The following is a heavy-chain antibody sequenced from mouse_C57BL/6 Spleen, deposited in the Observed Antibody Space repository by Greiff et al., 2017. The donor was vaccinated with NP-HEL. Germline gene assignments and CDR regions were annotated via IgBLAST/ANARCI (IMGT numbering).Heavy chain of an antibody. J-gene: IGHJ4*01. D-gene: IGHD2-4*01. Sequence: QVQLKESGPGLVQPSQSLSITCTVSGFSLTSYGVHWVRQSPGKGLEWLGVIWRGGSTDYNAAFMSRLSITKDNSKSQVFFKMNSLQADDTAIYYCANSYDSGYYYAMDYWGQGTSVTVSS. CDR1: GFSLTSYG. CDR2: IWRGGST. V-gene: IGHV2-5*01. CDR3: ANSYDSGYYYAMDY.